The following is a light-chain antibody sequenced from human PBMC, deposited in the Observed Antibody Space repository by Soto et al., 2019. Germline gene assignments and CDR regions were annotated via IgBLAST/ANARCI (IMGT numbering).Light chain of an antibody. CDR1: NSNIGSHT. Sequence: QPVLTQAPSASGTPGQRVTISCSGSNSNIGSHTVNWYQQLPGTAPKLLIYTDNQRPSGVPDRFSDSKSGTSASLAISGLQSEDEAEYYCAAWDDSLQAWVFGGGTKLTVL. J-gene: IGLJ3*02. CDR2: TDN. CDR3: AAWDDSLQAWV. V-gene: IGLV1-44*01.